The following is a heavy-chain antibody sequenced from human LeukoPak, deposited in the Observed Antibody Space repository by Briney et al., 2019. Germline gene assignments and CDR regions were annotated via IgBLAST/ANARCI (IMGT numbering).Heavy chain of an antibody. CDR1: GFTFINFW. CDR3: GGGVGWTTINELNY. CDR2: ITPEVGGA. V-gene: IGHV3-74*01. D-gene: IGHD3-16*01. Sequence: GGSLRLSCAASGFTFINFWMHCVRHAPEEGLGWVSRITPEVGGADYMDSVKGRFTISTDNAKNTVCLQMSSVGDDDMTVYYCGGGVGWTTINELNYWGQGTLVTVSS. J-gene: IGHJ4*02.